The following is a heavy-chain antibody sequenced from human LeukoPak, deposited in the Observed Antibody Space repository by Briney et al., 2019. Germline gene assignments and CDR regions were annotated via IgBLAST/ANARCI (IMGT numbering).Heavy chain of an antibody. CDR2: ISGSGGST. J-gene: IGHJ3*02. V-gene: IGHV3-23*01. Sequence: GGSLRLSCAASGFTFSSYSMNWVRQAPGKGLEWVSAISGSGGSTYYADSVKGRFTISRDNSKNTLYLQMNSLRAEDTAVYYCAKDDMIVLEGAFDIWGQGTMVTVSS. CDR3: AKDDMIVLEGAFDI. D-gene: IGHD3-22*01. CDR1: GFTFSSYS.